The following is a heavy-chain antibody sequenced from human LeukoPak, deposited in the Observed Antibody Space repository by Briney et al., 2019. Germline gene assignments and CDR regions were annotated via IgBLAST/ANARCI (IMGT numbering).Heavy chain of an antibody. CDR3: ARHPVLRWLRRFDY. CDR1: GGSFSGYY. Sequence: ASETLSLTCTVSGGSFSGYYWSWIRQPPGKGLEWIGEINHSGSTNYNPSLKSRVTISVDTSKNQFSLKLSSVTAADTAVYYCARHPVLRWLRRFDYWGQGTLVTVSS. J-gene: IGHJ4*02. CDR2: INHSGST. D-gene: IGHD5-12*01. V-gene: IGHV4-34*01.